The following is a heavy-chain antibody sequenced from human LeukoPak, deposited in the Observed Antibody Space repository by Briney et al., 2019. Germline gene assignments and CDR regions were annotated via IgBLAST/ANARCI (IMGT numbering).Heavy chain of an antibody. J-gene: IGHJ4*02. D-gene: IGHD4-17*01. V-gene: IGHV4-59*08. CDR2: IYYSGST. CDR1: GGSISTYY. Sequence: SETLSLTCTVSGGSISTYYWSWFRQPPGKGLEYIGYIYYSGSTYYNPFLKSRVTISVDTSKNKFSLKLSSVTAADTAVYYCARQMNTVTADYWGQGTLVTVSS. CDR3: ARQMNTVTADY.